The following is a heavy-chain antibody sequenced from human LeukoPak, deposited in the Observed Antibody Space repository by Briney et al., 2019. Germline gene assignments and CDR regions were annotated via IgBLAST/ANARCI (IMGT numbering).Heavy chain of an antibody. CDR1: GYSISSGYY. V-gene: IGHV4-38-2*02. Sequence: SETLSLTCTVSGYSISSGYYWGWIRQPPGKGLEWIGSIYHSGSTYYNPSLKSRVTISVDTSKNQFSLKLSSVTAADTAVYYCARGSVMSFDIWGQGTMVTVSS. CDR2: IYHSGST. CDR3: ARGSVMSFDI. D-gene: IGHD3-16*01. J-gene: IGHJ3*02.